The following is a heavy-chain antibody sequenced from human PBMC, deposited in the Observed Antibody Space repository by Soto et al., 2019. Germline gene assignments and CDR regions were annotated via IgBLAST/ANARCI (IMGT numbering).Heavy chain of an antibody. CDR2: INHSGST. V-gene: IGHV4-34*01. J-gene: IGHJ3*02. Sequence: SETLSLTCAVYGGSFSGYYWSWIRQPPGKGLEWIGEINHSGSTNYNPSLKSRVTISVDTSKNQFSLKLSSVTAADTAVYYCARLPINCSGGTCYEDSFDIWGQGTMVTVSS. CDR1: GGSFSGYY. D-gene: IGHD2-15*01. CDR3: ARLPINCSGGTCYEDSFDI.